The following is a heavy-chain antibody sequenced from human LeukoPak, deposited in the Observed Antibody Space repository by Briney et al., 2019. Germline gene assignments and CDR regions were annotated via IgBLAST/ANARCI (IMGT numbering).Heavy chain of an antibody. J-gene: IGHJ3*02. CDR1: GFTFSSYS. CDR3: ARGRQQWLVGSAFDI. V-gene: IGHV3-21*01. Sequence: GGSLRLSCAASGFTFSSYSMNWVRQAPGKGLEWDSSISSSSSYIYYADSVKGRFTISRDNAKNSLYLQMNSLRAEDTAVYYCARGRQQWLVGSAFDIWGPGTMVTVSS. CDR2: ISSSSSYI. D-gene: IGHD6-19*01.